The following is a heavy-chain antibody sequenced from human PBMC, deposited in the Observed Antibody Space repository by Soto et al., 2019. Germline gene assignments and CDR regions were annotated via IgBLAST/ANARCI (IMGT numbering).Heavy chain of an antibody. D-gene: IGHD1-26*01. CDR1: GGSISSGDYY. CDR3: ARDWEQLRWLNGAFDI. Sequence: TSETLSLTCTVSGGSISSGDYYWSWIRQPPGKGLEWIGYIYYSGSTYYNPSLKSRVTISVDTSKNQFSLKLSSVTAADTAVYYCARDWEQLRWLNGAFDIWGQGTTVTVSS. CDR2: IYYSGST. V-gene: IGHV4-30-4*01. J-gene: IGHJ3*02.